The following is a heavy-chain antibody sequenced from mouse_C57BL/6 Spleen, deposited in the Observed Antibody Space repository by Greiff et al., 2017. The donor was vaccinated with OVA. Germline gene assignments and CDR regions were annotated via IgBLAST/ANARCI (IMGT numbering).Heavy chain of an antibody. CDR2: INPGSGGT. J-gene: IGHJ4*01. Sequence: VQLVESGAELVRPGTSVKVSCKASGYAFTNYLIEWVKQRPGQGLEWIGLINPGSGGTNYNEKFKGKATLTADKSSSTDYMQLSSLTSEDSAVYICAWDNYAMDYWGQGTSVTVSS. V-gene: IGHV1-54*01. D-gene: IGHD4-1*01. CDR3: AWDNYAMDY. CDR1: GYAFTNYL.